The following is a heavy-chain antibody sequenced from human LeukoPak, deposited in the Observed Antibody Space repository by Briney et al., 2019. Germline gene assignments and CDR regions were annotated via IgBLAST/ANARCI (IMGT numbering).Heavy chain of an antibody. J-gene: IGHJ4*02. CDR1: GGTFSSYA. Sequence: GASVKVSCKASGGTFSSYAISWVRQAPGQGLEWMGGIIPIFGTANYAQKFQGRVTITADESTSTAYMELSSLRSEDTAVYYCAHQGFLEWFRGYFDHWGQGTLVTVSS. V-gene: IGHV1-69*13. CDR2: IIPIFGTA. CDR3: AHQGFLEWFRGYFDH. D-gene: IGHD3-3*01.